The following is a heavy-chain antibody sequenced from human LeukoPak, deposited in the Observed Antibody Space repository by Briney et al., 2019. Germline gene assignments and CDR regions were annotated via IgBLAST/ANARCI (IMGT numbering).Heavy chain of an antibody. CDR3: ARLLPSPYYYDILTGYYPNWFDP. CDR1: GGSISSYY. CDR2: IYTSGST. V-gene: IGHV4-4*07. D-gene: IGHD3-9*01. J-gene: IGHJ5*02. Sequence: SETLSLTCTVSGGSISSYYWSWIRQPAGKGLEWIGRIYTSGSTNYNPTLKSRVTISVDTSKNQFSLKLSSVTAADTAVYYCARLLPSPYYYDILTGYYPNWFDPWGQGTLVTVSS.